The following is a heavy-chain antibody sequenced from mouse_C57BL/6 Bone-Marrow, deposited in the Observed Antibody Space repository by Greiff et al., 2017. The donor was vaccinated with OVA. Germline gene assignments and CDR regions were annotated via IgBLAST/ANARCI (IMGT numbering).Heavy chain of an antibody. J-gene: IGHJ1*03. CDR1: DSEFTPIAY. Sequence: QVQLQQSGSELMSPGSSVKLSCKASDSEFTPIAYLCWVRQNPGHGFECIGGIPPSIGRTSNQEKFEDTATLDADTLSNTAYLELNSLTSEDSAIYYCARKGYGSSYWYFDVWGTGTTVTVSS. V-gene: IGHV15-2*01. CDR2: IPPSIGRT. CDR3: ARKGYGSSYWYFDV. D-gene: IGHD1-1*01.